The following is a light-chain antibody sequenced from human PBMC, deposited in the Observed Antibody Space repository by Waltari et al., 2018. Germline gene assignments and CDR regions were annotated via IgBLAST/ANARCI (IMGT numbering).Light chain of an antibody. J-gene: IGKJ1*01. CDR3: QQYSNWPPT. CDR2: GAS. Sequence: ETVMTQSPATLSVSPGEGATPPCRANERVSTKLAWYQRESGQAPRLLIYGASTRATGIPARFSGTGSGTEFTLTVSSLQSEDFALYYCQQYSNWPPTFGQGTKVDIK. V-gene: IGKV3-15*01. CDR1: ERVSTK.